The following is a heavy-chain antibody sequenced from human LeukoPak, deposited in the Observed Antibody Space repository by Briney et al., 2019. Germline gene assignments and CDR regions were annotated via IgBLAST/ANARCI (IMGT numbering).Heavy chain of an antibody. CDR1: GGSFSGYY. V-gene: IGHV4-34*01. Sequence: SETLSLTCAVYGGSFSGYYWSWIRQPPGKGLEWIGEINHSGSANYNRSLKSRVTISVDTSKNQFSLKLSSVTAADTAVYYCARFGSGWHYFDYWGQGTLVTVSS. J-gene: IGHJ4*02. D-gene: IGHD6-19*01. CDR2: INHSGSA. CDR3: ARFGSGWHYFDY.